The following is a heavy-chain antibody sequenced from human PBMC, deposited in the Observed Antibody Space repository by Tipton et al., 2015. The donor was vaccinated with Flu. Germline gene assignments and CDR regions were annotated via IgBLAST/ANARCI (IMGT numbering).Heavy chain of an antibody. CDR1: GFTFSSYA. Sequence: SLRLSCAASGFTFSSYAMSWVRQAPGKGLEWVSATSGSGGSTYYADSVKGRFTISRDNSKNTLYLQMNSLRAEDTAVYYCARDSSPTGQWLGSLGGYWGQGTLVTVSS. CDR2: TSGSGGST. V-gene: IGHV3-23*01. J-gene: IGHJ4*02. D-gene: IGHD6-19*01. CDR3: ARDSSPTGQWLGSLGGY.